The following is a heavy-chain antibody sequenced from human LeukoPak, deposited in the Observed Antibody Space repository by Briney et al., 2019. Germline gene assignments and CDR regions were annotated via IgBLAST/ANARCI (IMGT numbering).Heavy chain of an antibody. V-gene: IGHV4-39*01. CDR3: ARQRPPVTILHYFDS. Sequence: SETLSLTCTVSGGSISSSSYCWGWIRQPPGKGLEWIGSFNCSGSTYYNPSLKSRVTMSVDTSKNQFSLKLSSVTAADTAVYYCARQRPPVTILHYFDSWGQGTLVTVSS. CDR2: FNCSGST. J-gene: IGHJ4*02. D-gene: IGHD4-17*01. CDR1: GGSISSSSYC.